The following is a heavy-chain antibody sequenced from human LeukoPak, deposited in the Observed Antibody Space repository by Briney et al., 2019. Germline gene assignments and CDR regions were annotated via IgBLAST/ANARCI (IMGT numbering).Heavy chain of an antibody. Sequence: GSLRLSCAASGFTFSSYSMNWVRQAPGKGLEWVSSISSSSSYIYYADSVKGRFTISRDNAKNSLYLQMNSLRAEDTAVYYCARDRGVAAGVAPVDVWGQGTTVTVSS. CDR3: ARDRGVAAGVAPVDV. V-gene: IGHV3-21*01. CDR2: ISSSSSYI. J-gene: IGHJ6*02. CDR1: GFTFSSYS. D-gene: IGHD6-13*01.